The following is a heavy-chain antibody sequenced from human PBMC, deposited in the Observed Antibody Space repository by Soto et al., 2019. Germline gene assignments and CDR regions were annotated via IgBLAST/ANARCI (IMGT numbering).Heavy chain of an antibody. V-gene: IGHV3-30-3*01. D-gene: IGHD1-1*01. J-gene: IGHJ4*02. CDR2: VSDDGSKK. CDR1: GFMCSGYS. CDR3: ARGSYNWNDFPFDH. Sequence: PGGSLRLSCAAAGFMCSGYSMHWVRQAPGKALEWVAIVSDDGSKKFHAESAKGRFTISRDNSKKTLYLQMNSLRPEDTALYYCARGSYNWNDFPFDHWGQGALVTLSS.